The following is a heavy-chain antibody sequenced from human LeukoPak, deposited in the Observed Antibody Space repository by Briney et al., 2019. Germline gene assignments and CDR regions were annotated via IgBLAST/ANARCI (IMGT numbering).Heavy chain of an antibody. D-gene: IGHD1-1*01. CDR3: ARVGTSGTTDYFDD. CDR1: GGTFSSYA. V-gene: IGHV1-69*01. Sequence: SVKVSCKASGGTFSSYAISWVRQAPGQGLEWMGGIIPIFGTANYAQKFQGRVTITADESTSTAYMELSSLRSDDTAVYYCARVGTSGTTDYFDDCGQGTLVTVSS. CDR2: IIPIFGTA. J-gene: IGHJ4*02.